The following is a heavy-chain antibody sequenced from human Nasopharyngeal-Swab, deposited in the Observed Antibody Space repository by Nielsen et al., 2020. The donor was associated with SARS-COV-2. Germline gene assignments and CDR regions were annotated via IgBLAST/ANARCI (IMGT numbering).Heavy chain of an antibody. D-gene: IGHD1-1*01. CDR3: ARGPRPKRHLDY. J-gene: IGHJ4*02. CDR2: MTLDSGDT. V-gene: IGHV1-8*01. Sequence: ASVKVSCKTSGYTFASFDINWVRQATGRGLEWVGWMTLDSGDTNYAQEFQGKVTLTRDTSRSTAYMELSSLRSEDTAVYYCARGPRPKRHLDYWGQGTLVTVSS. CDR1: GYTFASFD.